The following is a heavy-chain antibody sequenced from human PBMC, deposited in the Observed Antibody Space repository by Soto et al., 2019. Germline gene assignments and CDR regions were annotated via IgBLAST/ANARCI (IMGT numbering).Heavy chain of an antibody. Sequence: GGSLRLSCAASGFTFSGSAMHWVRHASGKGLEWVGRIRSKANSYATAYAASVKGRFTISRDDSKNTAYLQMNSLKTEDTAVYYCTRPGYCSSTSCYRADVWGQGTTVTVSS. J-gene: IGHJ6*02. D-gene: IGHD2-2*02. CDR3: TRPGYCSSTSCYRADV. CDR2: IRSKANSYAT. V-gene: IGHV3-73*01. CDR1: GFTFSGSA.